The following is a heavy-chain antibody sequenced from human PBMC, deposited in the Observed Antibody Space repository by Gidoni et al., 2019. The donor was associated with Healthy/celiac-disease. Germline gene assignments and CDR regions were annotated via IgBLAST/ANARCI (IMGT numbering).Heavy chain of an antibody. J-gene: IGHJ4*02. CDR3: AKQGRIAVAGTAFGY. CDR2: ISGSGGST. Sequence: EVQLLESGGGLVQPGGSLRLSCAASGVTFSSYAMSWVRQAPGKGLECVSAISGSGGSTYYADSVKGRFTISRDNSKNTLYLQMNSLRAEDTAVYYCAKQGRIAVAGTAFGYWGQGTLVTVSS. CDR1: GVTFSSYA. V-gene: IGHV3-23*01. D-gene: IGHD6-19*01.